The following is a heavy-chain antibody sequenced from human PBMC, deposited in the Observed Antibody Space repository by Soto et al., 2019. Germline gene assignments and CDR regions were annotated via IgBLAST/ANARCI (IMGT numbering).Heavy chain of an antibody. V-gene: IGHV1-18*01. CDR1: GYTFFTYD. Sequence: QVHLVQSGVEVKTPGASVKVSCQASGYTFFTYDISWVRQAPGQGLEWMGWISTYSGDTKYAQKFQGRVTMNTDTATTTAYLELRSLRSEDTAVYYCAIHHGPTTSENWFDPWGQGTLVTVYS. CDR3: AIHHGPTTSENWFDP. CDR2: ISTYSGDT. D-gene: IGHD5-12*01. J-gene: IGHJ5*02.